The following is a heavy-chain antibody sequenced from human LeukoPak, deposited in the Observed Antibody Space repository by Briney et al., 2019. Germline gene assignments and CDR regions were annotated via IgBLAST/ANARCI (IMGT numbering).Heavy chain of an antibody. CDR3: ARAIGSTGYYYLDAFDI. CDR1: GFTFDDYA. V-gene: IGHV3-9*01. CDR2: ISWNSGSI. D-gene: IGHD3-22*01. Sequence: GGSLRLSCAASGFTFDDYAMHWVRQAPGKGLEWVSGISWNSGSIGYADSVKGRFTISRDNAKNSLYLQMNSLRAEDTAVYYCARAIGSTGYYYLDAFDIWGQGTMVTVSS. J-gene: IGHJ3*02.